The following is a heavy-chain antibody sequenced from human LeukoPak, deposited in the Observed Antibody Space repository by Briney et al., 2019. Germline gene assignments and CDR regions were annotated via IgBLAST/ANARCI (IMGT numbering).Heavy chain of an antibody. D-gene: IGHD3-10*01. CDR1: GFTFSSYA. V-gene: IGHV3-64D*06. J-gene: IGHJ4*02. CDR3: VKDQSGSGSW. CDR2: ITFDGGST. Sequence: GGSLRLSCSASGFTFSSYAIHWVRQAPGKGLEYVSTITFDGGSTYYADSVKGRFTISRDNSKNTVYLQVNSLRPEDTAVYYCVKDQSGSGSWRGQGTLVTVSS.